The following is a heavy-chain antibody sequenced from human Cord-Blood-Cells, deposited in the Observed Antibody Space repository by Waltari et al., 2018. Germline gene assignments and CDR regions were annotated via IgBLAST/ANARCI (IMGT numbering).Heavy chain of an antibody. J-gene: IGHJ4*02. CDR1: GYTFTSYY. D-gene: IGHD2-21*01. CDR2: INPSGGST. CDR3: ARGDKRDCGGDCDPRRYYFDD. Sequence: QVQLVQSGAEVKKPGASVKVSCKASGYTFTSYYMHWVRQAPGQGLEWMGIINPSGGSTSDAQKFQGRDTMTRDTSTSTVYRELSRLRSEDTAVDYCARGDKRDCGGDCDPRRYYFDDWGQGTLVTVSS. V-gene: IGHV1-46*01.